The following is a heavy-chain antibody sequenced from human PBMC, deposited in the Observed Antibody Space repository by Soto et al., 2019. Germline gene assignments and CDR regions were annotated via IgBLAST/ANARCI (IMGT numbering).Heavy chain of an antibody. CDR3: ARDGYCGTDKCYCGLPDY. Sequence: QVRLEESGGGVVQPGRSLRLSCAASGFTFSRNGMHWVRQTPEKGLEWVAVISHDGTDQRYADSVRGRFSISRDDSKNTVFLQMNSLRPDDTAVYFCARDGYCGTDKCYCGLPDYWGQGTLVTVSS. J-gene: IGHJ4*02. V-gene: IGHV3-30*03. CDR1: GFTFSRNG. D-gene: IGHD2-2*03. CDR2: ISHDGTDQ.